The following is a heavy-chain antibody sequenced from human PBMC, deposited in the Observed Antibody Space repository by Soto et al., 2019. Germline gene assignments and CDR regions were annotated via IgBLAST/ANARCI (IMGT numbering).Heavy chain of an antibody. Sequence: GGSLRLSCAASGFTFSSYSMNWVRQAPGKGLEWVSSISSSSSYIYYADSVKGRFTISRDNAKNSLYLQMNSLRAEDTAVYYCACHYDILTGYYTDWGQGTLVTVSS. CDR1: GFTFSSYS. D-gene: IGHD3-9*01. V-gene: IGHV3-21*01. J-gene: IGHJ4*02. CDR2: ISSSSSYI. CDR3: ACHYDILTGYYTD.